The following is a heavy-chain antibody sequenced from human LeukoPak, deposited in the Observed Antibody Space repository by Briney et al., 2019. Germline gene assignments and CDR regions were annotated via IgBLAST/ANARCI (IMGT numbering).Heavy chain of an antibody. CDR3: ARFLTSTGWFSYFDH. D-gene: IGHD6-19*01. CDR2: LYGNSDT. J-gene: IGHJ4*02. Sequence: GGSLRLSCAASGFTFSGNYMSWVRQAPGKGLEWVSLLYGNSDTAYADSVKGRFTISRDNSKNTLYLQMNSLRAEDTAVYYCARFLTSTGWFSYFDHWGQGTLVTVS. V-gene: IGHV3-53*01. CDR1: GFTFSGNY.